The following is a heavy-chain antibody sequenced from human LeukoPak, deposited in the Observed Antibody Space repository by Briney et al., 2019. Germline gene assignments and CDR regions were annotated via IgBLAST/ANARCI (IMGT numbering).Heavy chain of an antibody. V-gene: IGHV3-9*01. D-gene: IGHD6-13*01. CDR2: ISWNSGSI. Sequence: GRSLRLSCAASGFTFDDYAMHWVRQAPGKGLEWVSGISWNSGSIGYADSVEGRFTISRDNSKNTLYLQMTSLRAEDTAVYYCAKQREGTTWSPDYWGQGTLVTVSS. CDR1: GFTFDDYA. J-gene: IGHJ4*02. CDR3: AKQREGTTWSPDY.